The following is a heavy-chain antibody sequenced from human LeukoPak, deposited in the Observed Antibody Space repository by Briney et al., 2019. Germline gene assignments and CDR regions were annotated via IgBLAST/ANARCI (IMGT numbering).Heavy chain of an antibody. Sequence: GESLKISCKGSGYSFTNYWIGWVRQMPGKGLEWMGIIYPDDSDTKYSPSFQGQVTISADKSISTAYLQWSSLKASDTAMYYCARRPVGAGYCSSTSCGHDAFDIWGQGTMVTVSS. D-gene: IGHD2-2*01. V-gene: IGHV5-51*01. CDR1: GYSFTNYW. CDR2: IYPDDSDT. J-gene: IGHJ3*02. CDR3: ARRPVGAGYCSSTSCGHDAFDI.